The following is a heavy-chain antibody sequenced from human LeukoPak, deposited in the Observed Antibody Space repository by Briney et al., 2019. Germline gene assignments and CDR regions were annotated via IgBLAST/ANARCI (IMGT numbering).Heavy chain of an antibody. D-gene: IGHD4-17*01. J-gene: IGHJ5*02. CDR1: GFTFSSYA. V-gene: IGHV3-30-3*01. Sequence: PGRSLRLSCAASGFTFSSYAMHWVRQAPGKGLEWVAVISYDGSNKYYADSVKGRFTVSRDNSENTVYLQISGLRAEDTAVYYCARDTDTTSHYGRFDPWGQGTLVTVSS. CDR2: ISYDGSNK. CDR3: ARDTDTTSHYGRFDP.